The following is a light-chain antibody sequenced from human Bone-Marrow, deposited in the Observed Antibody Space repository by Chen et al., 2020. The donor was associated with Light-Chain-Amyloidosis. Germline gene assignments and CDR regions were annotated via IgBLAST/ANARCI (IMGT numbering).Light chain of an antibody. CDR2: EVT. CDR1: SSDVGGDNH. J-gene: IGLJ1*01. Sequence: QSALTKPASVSGSSGQSITISCTGTSSDVGGDNHVSWYQQHPDKAPKLMIYEVTNRPSWVPDRFSGSKSDNTASLTISGLQTEDEADYFCSSYTITNTLVFGSGTRVTVL. V-gene: IGLV2-14*01. CDR3: SSYTITNTLV.